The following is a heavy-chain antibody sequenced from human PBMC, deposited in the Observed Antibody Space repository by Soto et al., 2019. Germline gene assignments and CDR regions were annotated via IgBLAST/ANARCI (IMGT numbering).Heavy chain of an antibody. CDR2: ISYDGSNK. J-gene: IGHJ4*02. V-gene: IGHV3-30*04. CDR1: GFTFSSYA. CDR3: AKDMSRSSGSSLGWYFDY. D-gene: IGHD3-10*01. Sequence: PGGSLRLSCAASGFTFSSYAMHWVRQAPGKGLEWVAVISYDGSNKYYADSVKGRFTISRDNSKNTLYLQMNSLRAEDTAVYYCAKDMSRSSGSSLGWYFDYWGQGTLVTVS.